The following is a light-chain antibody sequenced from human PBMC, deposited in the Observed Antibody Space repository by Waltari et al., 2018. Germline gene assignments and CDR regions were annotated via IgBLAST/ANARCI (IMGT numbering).Light chain of an antibody. V-gene: IGLV7-43*01. CDR3: LLFYGDVHV. CDR2: TTS. Sequence: QTVVTQEPSLTVSPGGTVTLTCASSTGAVTSGHYPAWFQQQPGHSPAALMYTTSNRHSWTPARFSGSLLGGKAALTLSSVQPEDEAEYYCLLFYGDVHVFGGGTKLTIL. J-gene: IGLJ2*01. CDR1: TGAVTSGHY.